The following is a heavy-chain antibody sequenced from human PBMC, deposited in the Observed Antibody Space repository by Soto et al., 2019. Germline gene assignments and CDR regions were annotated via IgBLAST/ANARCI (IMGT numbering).Heavy chain of an antibody. CDR3: ARLPLNFFILSGYYIYWIVF. Sequence: PSETLSLTCSVSGASISTSSDFWGWIRQAPGKGLEWIGNVYQSGTTRLNPSLKSRVSIFVDRSKNQFSLELSSATAADRAVYYCARLPLNFFILSGYYIYWIVFWCQGILVTVFS. J-gene: IGHJ5*01. CDR2: VYQSGTT. V-gene: IGHV4-39*07. CDR1: GASISTSSDF. D-gene: IGHD3-9*01.